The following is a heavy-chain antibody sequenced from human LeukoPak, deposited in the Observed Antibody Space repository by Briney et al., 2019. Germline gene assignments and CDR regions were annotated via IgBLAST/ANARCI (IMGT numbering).Heavy chain of an antibody. CDR3: ARVESPGHRSSWIDY. V-gene: IGHV3-33*01. D-gene: IGHD6-13*01. Sequence: GGSLRLSCAASGFTFSSYGMHWVRQAPGKGLEWVAVIWYDGSNKYYADSVRGRFTISRDNSKNTMYLQMNSLRAEDTAVYYCARVESPGHRSSWIDYWGQGTLVTVSS. CDR2: IWYDGSNK. CDR1: GFTFSSYG. J-gene: IGHJ4*02.